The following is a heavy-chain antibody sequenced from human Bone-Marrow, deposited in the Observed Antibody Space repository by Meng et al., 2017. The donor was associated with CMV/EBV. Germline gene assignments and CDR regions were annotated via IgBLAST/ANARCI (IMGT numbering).Heavy chain of an antibody. Sequence: SQTLSLTCAISGDSVSSNSAAWNWIRQSPSRGLEWLGRTYYRSKWYNDYAVSVKSRITINPDTSKNQFSLQLNSVTPEDTAVYYCARDTIAARPGVKYFDLWGRGTLVTVSS. CDR3: ARDTIAARPGVKYFDL. CDR1: GDSVSSNSAA. D-gene: IGHD6-6*01. V-gene: IGHV6-1*01. J-gene: IGHJ2*01. CDR2: TYYRSKWYN.